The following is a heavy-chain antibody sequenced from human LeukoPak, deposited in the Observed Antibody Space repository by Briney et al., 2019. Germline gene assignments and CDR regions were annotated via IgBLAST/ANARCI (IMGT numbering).Heavy chain of an antibody. D-gene: IGHD3-22*01. V-gene: IGHV1-8*01. Sequence: GASVKVSCKASGYTFTNYDINWVRQATGQGLEWMGWMNPNSANTGYAQKFRGRVTMTRNTSLSTAYMDLSSLRYEDTAVYYCAMYDSSGYRHFHHWGQGTLVTVSS. CDR1: GYTFTNYD. CDR2: MNPNSANT. J-gene: IGHJ1*01. CDR3: AMYDSSGYRHFHH.